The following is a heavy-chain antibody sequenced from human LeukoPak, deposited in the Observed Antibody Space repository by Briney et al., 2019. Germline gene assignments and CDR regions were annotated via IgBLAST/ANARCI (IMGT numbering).Heavy chain of an antibody. Sequence: GGSLRLSCAASGFTVSSIHMVWVRQAPGKGLEWVSVTYTGGNSYYADSVKGRFIISRDISKNTLYLQMNSLRAEDTAVYYCAKAEGGSSGWYVGFGFDYWGQGTLVTVSS. CDR1: GFTVSSIH. CDR3: AKAEGGSSGWYVGFGFDY. D-gene: IGHD6-19*01. J-gene: IGHJ4*02. CDR2: TYTGGNS. V-gene: IGHV3-53*01.